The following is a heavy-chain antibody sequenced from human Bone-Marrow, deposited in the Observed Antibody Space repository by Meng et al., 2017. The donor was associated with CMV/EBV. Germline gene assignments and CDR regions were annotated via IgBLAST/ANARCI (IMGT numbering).Heavy chain of an antibody. V-gene: IGHV1-58*01. Sequence: SVKVSCKASGFTFTSSAVLWVRQARGQRLEWIGWIVVGSGNTNYAQKFQARVTITRDMSTSTAYMELSSLRSEDTAVYYCAAEHVDTAMVLSFWGEGTLVTVSS. CDR2: IVVGSGNT. D-gene: IGHD5-18*01. J-gene: IGHJ4*02. CDR1: GFTFTSSA. CDR3: AAEHVDTAMVLSF.